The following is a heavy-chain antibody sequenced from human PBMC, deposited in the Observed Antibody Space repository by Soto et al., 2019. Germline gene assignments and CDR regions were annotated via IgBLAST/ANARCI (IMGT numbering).Heavy chain of an antibody. CDR3: ARDLGYGSGSPENWFDP. CDR1: GGTFSSYA. Sequence: SVKVSCKASGGTFSSYAISWVRQAPGQGLEWMGGIIPIFGTANYAQKFQGRVTITADESTSTAYMELSSLRSEDTAVYYCARDLGYGSGSPENWFDPWGQGTLVTVSS. V-gene: IGHV1-69*13. J-gene: IGHJ5*02. D-gene: IGHD3-10*01. CDR2: IIPIFGTA.